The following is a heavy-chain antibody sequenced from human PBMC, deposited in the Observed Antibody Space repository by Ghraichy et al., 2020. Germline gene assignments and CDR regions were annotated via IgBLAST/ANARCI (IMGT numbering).Heavy chain of an antibody. Sequence: GESLNISCAASGFTFSSYWMSWVRQAPGKGLEWVANIKQDGSEKYYVDSVKGRFTISRDNAKNSLYLQMNSLRAEDTAVYYCARDPDYGDFGGYFDYWGQGTLVTVSS. D-gene: IGHD4-17*01. V-gene: IGHV3-7*01. J-gene: IGHJ4*02. CDR3: ARDPDYGDFGGYFDY. CDR2: IKQDGSEK. CDR1: GFTFSSYW.